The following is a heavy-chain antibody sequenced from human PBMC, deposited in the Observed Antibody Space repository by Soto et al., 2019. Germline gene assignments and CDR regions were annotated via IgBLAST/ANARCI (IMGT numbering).Heavy chain of an antibody. D-gene: IGHD3-3*01. V-gene: IGHV3-30*03. CDR1: GFTFSSYG. J-gene: IGHJ4*02. CDR3: ATLNDFWSGYYMSLDY. Sequence: GGSLRLSCAASGFTFSSYGMHWVRQAPGKGLEWVAVISYDGSNKYYADSVKGRFTISRDNSKNTLYLQMNSLRAEDTAVYYCATLNDFWSGYYMSLDYWGQGTLVTVSS. CDR2: ISYDGSNK.